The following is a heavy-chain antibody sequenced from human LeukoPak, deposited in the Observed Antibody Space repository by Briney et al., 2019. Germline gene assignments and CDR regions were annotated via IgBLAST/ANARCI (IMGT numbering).Heavy chain of an antibody. Sequence: PSETLSLTCTVSGGSISSYYWSWIRQPPGKGLEWIGYIYYSGSTNYNPSLKSRVTISVDTSKNQFSLKLSSVTAADTAVYYCARAHSSSSRDYYYYYMDVWGKGTTVTVSS. V-gene: IGHV4-59*01. CDR1: GGSISSYY. CDR2: IYYSGST. D-gene: IGHD6-6*01. J-gene: IGHJ6*03. CDR3: ARAHSSSSRDYYYYYMDV.